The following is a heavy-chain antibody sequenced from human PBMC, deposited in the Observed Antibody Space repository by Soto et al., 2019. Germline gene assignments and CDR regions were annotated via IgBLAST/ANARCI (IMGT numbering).Heavy chain of an antibody. CDR2: IYPGDSDT. V-gene: IGHV5-51*01. Sequence: GESLKISCKASGYRFSTYWVGWVRQRPGKGPEWMAIIYPGDSDTRENPSFQGQVTISADKSSNTVHLQWRSLKASDTAIYYCARLGGIVDTGTWIQWGQGTPVTVSS. D-gene: IGHD1-26*01. CDR1: GYRFSTYW. CDR3: ARLGGIVDTGTWIQ. J-gene: IGHJ4*02.